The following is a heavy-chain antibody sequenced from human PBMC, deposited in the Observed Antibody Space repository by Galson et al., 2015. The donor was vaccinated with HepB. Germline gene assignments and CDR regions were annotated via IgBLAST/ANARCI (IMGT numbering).Heavy chain of an antibody. CDR2: LSNSGGI. CDR3: AKRAIAAPGASSRHFDY. V-gene: IGHV3-23*01. CDR1: GFTFNNFP. D-gene: IGHD6-13*01. Sequence: SLRLSCAASGFTFNNFPMNWVRQAPGKGLEWVAVLSNSGGIQYAASVEGRFTISRDNSKNTLYLHMNSLTDEDTAVYYCAKRAIAAPGASSRHFDYWGQGTLVTVSS. J-gene: IGHJ4*02.